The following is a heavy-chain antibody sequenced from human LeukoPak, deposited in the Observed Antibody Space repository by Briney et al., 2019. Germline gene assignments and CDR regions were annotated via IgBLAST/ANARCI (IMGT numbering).Heavy chain of an antibody. CDR1: GGSISNGDHY. CDR3: ARIMLSWREFDC. CDR2: IYYSGST. Sequence: SETLSLTCTVSGGSISNGDHYWSWIRQHPGKGLEWIGHIYYSGSTYYNPSLKSRGIISVETSKNQFSLEPSSVTAADTAVYYRARIMLSWREFDCWGQGTLVTVSS. V-gene: IGHV4-31*03. J-gene: IGHJ4*02. D-gene: IGHD1-26*01.